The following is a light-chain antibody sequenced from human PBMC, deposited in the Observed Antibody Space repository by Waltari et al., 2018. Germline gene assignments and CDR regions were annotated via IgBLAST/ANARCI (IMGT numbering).Light chain of an antibody. CDR2: DNS. V-gene: IGLV1-51*01. J-gene: IGLJ2*01. CDR1: SSNIGSNY. Sequence: QSVLTQPPSVSAAPGQTVTISCPGSSSNIGSNYVSWYQQLPGTTPKLLIYDNSERPSGIPDRFSGSKSGTSATLGITGLQTGDEADYYCGTWDRSLNSGVVFGGGTRLTVL. CDR3: GTWDRSLNSGVV.